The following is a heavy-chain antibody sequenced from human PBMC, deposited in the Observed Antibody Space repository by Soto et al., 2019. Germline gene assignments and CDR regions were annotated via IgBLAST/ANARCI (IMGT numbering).Heavy chain of an antibody. D-gene: IGHD6-13*01. V-gene: IGHV4-34*01. Sequence: RSLTCAVYGGSFSGYYWSWIRQPPGKGLEWIGEINHSGSTNYNPSLKSRVTISVDTSKNQFSLKLSSVTAADTAVYYCARGQSWGTFYYYYGMDVWGQGTTVTVSS. CDR1: GGSFSGYY. J-gene: IGHJ6*02. CDR3: ARGQSWGTFYYYYGMDV. CDR2: INHSGST.